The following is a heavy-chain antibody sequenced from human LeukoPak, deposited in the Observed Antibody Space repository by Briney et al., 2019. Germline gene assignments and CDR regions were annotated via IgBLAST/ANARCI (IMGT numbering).Heavy chain of an antibody. Sequence: GGSLRLSCAASRSIFSGSWMHWVRQAPGKGLVWVSRINSDGSSSLYADSVKGRFTISRDNAKNTLYLQMNSLRAEDTAAYYCARATSGSSRGWHFDLWGRGTLVTVSS. V-gene: IGHV3-74*01. CDR1: RSIFSGSW. CDR2: INSDGSSS. CDR3: ARATSGSSRGWHFDL. D-gene: IGHD1-26*01. J-gene: IGHJ2*01.